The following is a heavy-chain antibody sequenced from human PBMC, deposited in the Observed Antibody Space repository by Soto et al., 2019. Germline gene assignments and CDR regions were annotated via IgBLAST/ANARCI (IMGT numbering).Heavy chain of an antibody. J-gene: IGHJ4*02. V-gene: IGHV3-30-3*01. CDR3: SRDDVDESSGYYETYFDT. Sequence: PGGSLRLSCGASGFTFRNYAMHWVRQAPGEGLEWLAGISYDGTYKSYADSVKGRFTISRDNSKNTLHLQMSSLRAEDTAVYFCSRDDVDESSGYYETYFDTWGQGTLVTVP. CDR2: ISYDGTYK. D-gene: IGHD3-22*01. CDR1: GFTFRNYA.